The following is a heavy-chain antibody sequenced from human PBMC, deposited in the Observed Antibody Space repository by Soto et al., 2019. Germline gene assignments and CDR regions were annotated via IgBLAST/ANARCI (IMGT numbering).Heavy chain of an antibody. V-gene: IGHV1-3*01. CDR1: GYTFTSYA. J-gene: IGHJ5*02. CDR3: ARLRNDYDYVWGSYRNNWFDP. CDR2: INAGNGNT. D-gene: IGHD3-16*02. Sequence: GASVKVSCKASGYTFTSYAMHWVRQAPGQRLEWMGWINAGNGNTKYSQKFQGRVTITRDTSASTAYMELSSLRSEDTAVYYCARLRNDYDYVWGSYRNNWFDPWGQGTLVTVSS.